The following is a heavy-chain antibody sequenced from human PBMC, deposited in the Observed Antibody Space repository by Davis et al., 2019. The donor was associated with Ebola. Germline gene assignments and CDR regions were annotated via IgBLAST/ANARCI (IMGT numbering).Heavy chain of an antibody. Sequence: ASVKVSCKASGYTFTSYDINWVRQVTGQGLEWMGWMNPNSGNTGYAQKFQGRVTMTRTTSISTAYMELSSLRSEDTAVYYCAIRSLLRPDYYYGMDVWGQGTTVTVSS. CDR3: AIRSLLRPDYYYGMDV. CDR2: MNPNSGNT. J-gene: IGHJ6*02. D-gene: IGHD2-21*01. V-gene: IGHV1-8*01. CDR1: GYTFTSYD.